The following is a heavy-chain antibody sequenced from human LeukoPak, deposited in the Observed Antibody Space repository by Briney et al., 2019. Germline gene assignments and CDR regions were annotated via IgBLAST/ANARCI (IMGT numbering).Heavy chain of an antibody. D-gene: IGHD3-10*01. J-gene: IGHJ6*03. Sequence: PGGSLRLSCAASGITFSDAWMSWVRQAPGKGLEWVGRIKSKTDGGTTDYAAPVKGRFTISRDDSKNTLYLQMNSLKTEDTAVYYCTTVQYGSGSYYNGDYYYYYYMDVWGKGTTVTISS. V-gene: IGHV3-15*01. CDR2: IKSKTDGGTT. CDR3: TTVQYGSGSYYNGDYYYYYYMDV. CDR1: GITFSDAW.